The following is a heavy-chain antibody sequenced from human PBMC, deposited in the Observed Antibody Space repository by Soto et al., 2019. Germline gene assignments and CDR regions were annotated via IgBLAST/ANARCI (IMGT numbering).Heavy chain of an antibody. CDR1: GFTFSSYW. D-gene: IGHD6-13*01. CDR2: INSDGSST. V-gene: IGHV3-74*01. CDR3: ASIAAAGTLVDY. J-gene: IGHJ4*02. Sequence: PGGSLRLSCAASGFTFSSYWMHWVRQAPGKGLVWVSRINSDGSSTSYADSVKGRFTISRDNAKNTLYLQMNSLRAEDTAVYYCASIAAAGTLVDYWGQGTLVTVSS.